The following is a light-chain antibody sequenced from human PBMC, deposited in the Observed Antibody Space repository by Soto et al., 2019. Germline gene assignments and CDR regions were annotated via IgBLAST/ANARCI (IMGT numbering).Light chain of an antibody. J-gene: IGLJ2*01. CDR2: EVS. V-gene: IGLV2-14*01. CDR1: SSDIGGYNY. Sequence: QSALTQPASVSASLGQSITISCTGNSSDIGGYNYVSWYQQHPGKAPKLMIYEVSYRPSGVSNRFSASKSGNTASLTISGLQADDEADYYCNSYTSYSTLVFGGGTKLTVL. CDR3: NSYTSYSTLV.